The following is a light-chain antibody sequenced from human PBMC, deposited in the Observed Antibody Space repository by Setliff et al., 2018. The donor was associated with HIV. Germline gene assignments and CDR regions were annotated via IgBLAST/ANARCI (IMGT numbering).Light chain of an antibody. V-gene: IGLV2-14*03. CDR2: DVS. CDR1: SSDVGGYNY. Sequence: QSALTQPASVSGSPGQSITISCTGTSSDVGGYNYVSWYQQHPGKAPKLMIFDVSKRPSGVSNRFSGSKSGNTASLTIFGLQAEDEADFYCSSYTSSSTLVFGTGTKV. CDR3: SSYTSSSTLV. J-gene: IGLJ1*01.